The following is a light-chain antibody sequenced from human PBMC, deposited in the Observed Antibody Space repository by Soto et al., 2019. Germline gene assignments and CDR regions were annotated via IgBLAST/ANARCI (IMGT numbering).Light chain of an antibody. CDR1: QSVSSSY. J-gene: IGKJ4*01. Sequence: DIVMTQSPDSLAVSLGERATINCKSSQSVSSSYLVWYQQKPGQAPRLLIYDTSSRATGIPDRFSGSGSGTDFTLTINRLEPEDFAVYYCQQYGSSPSFGEGTKVDIK. CDR2: DTS. V-gene: IGKV3-20*01. CDR3: QQYGSSPS.